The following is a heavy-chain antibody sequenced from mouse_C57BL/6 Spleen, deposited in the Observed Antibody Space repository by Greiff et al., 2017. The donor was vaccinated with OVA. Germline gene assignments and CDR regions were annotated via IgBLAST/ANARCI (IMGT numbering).Heavy chain of an antibody. V-gene: IGHV1-82*01. D-gene: IGHD3-3*01. J-gene: IGHJ3*01. Sequence: QVQLQQSGPELVKPGASVKISCKASGYAFSSSWMNWVKQRPGKGLEWIGRIYPGDGDTNYNGKFKGKATLTVDKSSSTAYMQLSSLTSEDSAVYYCARGGDAWFAYWGQGTLVTVSA. CDR1: GYAFSSSW. CDR2: IYPGDGDT. CDR3: ARGGDAWFAY.